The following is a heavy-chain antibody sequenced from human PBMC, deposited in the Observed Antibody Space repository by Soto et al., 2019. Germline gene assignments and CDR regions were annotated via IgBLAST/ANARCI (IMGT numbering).Heavy chain of an antibody. V-gene: IGHV2-5*02. CDR3: AHKGPEDWPLDY. D-gene: IGHD3-9*01. Sequence: QITLKESGPTLVRPTQTLTLTCAFCGFSLSTSGVGVGWIRQPPGKALEWLAVIYWDDSKHYSPSLRSRLTITKDTSKHQVVLTMTNMDPMDTGTYYCAHKGPEDWPLDYWGQGTLVTVSS. CDR1: GFSLSTSGVG. CDR2: IYWDDSK. J-gene: IGHJ4*02.